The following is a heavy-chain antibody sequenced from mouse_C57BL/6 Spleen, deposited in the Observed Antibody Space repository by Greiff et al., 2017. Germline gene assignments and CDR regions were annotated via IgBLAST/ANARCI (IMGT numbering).Heavy chain of an antibody. V-gene: IGHV1-15*01. CDR3: TREGFATVVAGGY. CDR2: IDPETGGT. D-gene: IGHD1-1*01. Sequence: QVQLQQSGAELVRPGASVTLSCKASGYTFTDYEMHWVKQTPVHGLEWIGAIDPETGGTAYNQKFKGKAILTADKSSSTAYMELRSLTSEDSAVYDCTREGFATVVAGGYWGQGTTLTVSS. J-gene: IGHJ2*01. CDR1: GYTFTDYE.